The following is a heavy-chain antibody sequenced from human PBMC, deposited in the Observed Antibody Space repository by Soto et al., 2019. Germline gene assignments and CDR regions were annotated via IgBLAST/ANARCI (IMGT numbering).Heavy chain of an antibody. CDR2: IYYSGST. V-gene: IGHV4-59*01. CDR3: ARGHDILTPGVFDP. CDR1: GGSISSYY. D-gene: IGHD3-9*01. Sequence: QVQLQESGPGLVKPSETLSLTCTVSGGSISSYYWSWIRQPPGKGLEWIGYIYYSGSTNYNPSLKSRVTISVDTSKNQFSLKLSSVTAADTAVYYCARGHDILTPGVFDPWGQGTLVTVSS. J-gene: IGHJ5*02.